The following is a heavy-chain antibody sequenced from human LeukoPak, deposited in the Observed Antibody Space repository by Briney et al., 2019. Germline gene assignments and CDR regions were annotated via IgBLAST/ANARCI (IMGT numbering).Heavy chain of an antibody. V-gene: IGHV4-61*02. D-gene: IGHD3-22*01. CDR2: IYTSRST. J-gene: IGHJ4*02. Sequence: YPSQTLSLTGTVSGASISSGSYYWSWIRQPAGKGLEWIGRIYTSRSTNYNPSLKSRFTISVDTSKNQFSLKLSSVTAADTAVYYCARVRSVPRYDSSGYQLGYFDYWGQGTLVTVSS. CDR3: ARVRSVPRYDSSGYQLGYFDY. CDR1: GASISSGSYY.